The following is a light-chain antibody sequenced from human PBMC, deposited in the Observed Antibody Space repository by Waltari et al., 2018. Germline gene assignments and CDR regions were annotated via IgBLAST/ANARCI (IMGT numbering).Light chain of an antibody. CDR2: VNSDGSH. Sequence: QLVLTQSPSASAPLGASVKLTCTLSSAHTHNIIAWHQQHPQKGPRYLMKVNSDGSHNKGDKIPERFSGSSSGAERYLTISSLQSEDEADYYCQTGGHGTWVFGGGTKLTVL. CDR3: QTGGHGTWV. CDR1: SAHTHNI. J-gene: IGLJ3*02. V-gene: IGLV4-69*01.